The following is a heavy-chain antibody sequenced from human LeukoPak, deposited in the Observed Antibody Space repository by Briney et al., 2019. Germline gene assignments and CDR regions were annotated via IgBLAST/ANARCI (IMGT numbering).Heavy chain of an antibody. CDR1: GFTFSSYW. J-gene: IGHJ3*02. CDR3: ARDLNRPKGLLGAFDI. Sequence: PGGSLRLSCAASGFTFSSYWMSWVRQAPGKGLEWVANIKQDGSEKYYVDSVKGRFTISRDNAKNSLYLQMNSLRAEDTAVYYCARDLNRPKGLLGAFDIWGQGTMVTVSS. CDR2: IKQDGSEK. D-gene: IGHD3-22*01. V-gene: IGHV3-7*01.